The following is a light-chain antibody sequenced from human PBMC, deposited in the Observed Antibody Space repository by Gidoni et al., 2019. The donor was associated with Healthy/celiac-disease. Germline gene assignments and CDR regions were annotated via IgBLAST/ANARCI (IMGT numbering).Light chain of an antibody. Sequence: AIRMTQSPSSFSASTGDRVTITCRASQGISSYFAWYQQKPGKAPKLLIYAASTLQSGVPSRCSGSGAGTDFTLTISCLQSEDFATYYCQQYYSYPSFGPGTKVDIK. CDR3: QQYYSYPS. CDR1: QGISSY. V-gene: IGKV1-8*01. CDR2: AAS. J-gene: IGKJ3*01.